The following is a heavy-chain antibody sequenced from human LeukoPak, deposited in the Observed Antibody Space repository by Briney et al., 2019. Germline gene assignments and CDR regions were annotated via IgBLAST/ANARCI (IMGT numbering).Heavy chain of an antibody. CDR3: AKDLYNCDSSGYYAPWYYFDY. CDR1: GFTFSSYA. J-gene: IGHJ4*02. V-gene: IGHV3-23*01. CDR2: ISGSGGST. Sequence: GGSLRLSCAASGFTFSSYAMSWVRQAPGKGLEWVSAISGSGGSTYYADSVKGRFTISRDNSKNTLYLQMNSLRAEDTAVYYCAKDLYNCDSSGYYAPWYYFDYWGQGTLVTVSS. D-gene: IGHD3-22*01.